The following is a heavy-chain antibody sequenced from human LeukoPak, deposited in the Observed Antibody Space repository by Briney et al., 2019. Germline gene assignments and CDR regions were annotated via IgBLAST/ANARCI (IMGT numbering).Heavy chain of an antibody. CDR3: ARTPIWFGELYWYFDL. CDR1: GGSISSGGYY. D-gene: IGHD3-10*01. CDR2: IYYSGST. J-gene: IGHJ2*01. V-gene: IGHV4-31*03. Sequence: SETLSLTCTVSGGSISSGGYYWSWIRQHPGKGLEWIGYIYYSGSTYYNPSLKSRVTISVDTSKNQFSLKLSSVTAADTAVYYCARTPIWFGELYWYFDLWGRGTLVTVS.